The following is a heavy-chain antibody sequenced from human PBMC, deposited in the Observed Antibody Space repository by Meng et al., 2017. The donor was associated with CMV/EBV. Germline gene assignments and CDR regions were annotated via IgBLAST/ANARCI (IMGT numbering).Heavy chain of an antibody. J-gene: IGHJ5*02. V-gene: IGHV1-2*02. Sequence: GERGQSGAEVKKPGASVKASCKASGYTFTGYYMHGVRQAPGQGLEWMGWINPNSGGTNYAQKFQGRVTMTRDTSISTAYMELSRLRSDDTAVYYCARQHNSSSWIINWFDPWGQGTLVTVSS. CDR2: INPNSGGT. CDR3: ARQHNSSSWIINWFDP. CDR1: GYTFTGYY. D-gene: IGHD6-13*01.